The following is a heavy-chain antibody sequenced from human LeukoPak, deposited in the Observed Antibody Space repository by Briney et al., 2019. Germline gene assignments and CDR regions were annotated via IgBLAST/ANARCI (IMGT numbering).Heavy chain of an antibody. CDR2: IRTKIEGETI. Sequence: GGSLRLSCVASGFTFNSYCMNWVRQAPGKGLEWVGRIRTKIEGETIDYAAPVKGRFTISRDDSKTTLYLHMNSLKTEDSAVYYCTTERNWELLRPYGLDIWGQGTTVTVSS. CDR1: GFTFNSYC. CDR3: TTERNWELLRPYGLDI. D-gene: IGHD1-26*01. J-gene: IGHJ6*02. V-gene: IGHV3-15*01.